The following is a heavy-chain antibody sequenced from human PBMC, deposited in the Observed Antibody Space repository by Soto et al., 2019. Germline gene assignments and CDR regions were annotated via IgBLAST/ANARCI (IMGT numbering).Heavy chain of an antibody. V-gene: IGHV3-11*01. D-gene: IGHD3-3*01. J-gene: IGHJ3*01. CDR3: ARERAVTSIFPHNTFKL. Sequence: QEQLAESGGGLVKPGGSLRLSCAASGFSFNVYYMTWIRQTPGSGLEWVASISILGDSTYYADSVKGRFTISRDNVPISLYLQMDTLRPEATAVYYCARERAVTSIFPHNTFKLWGQGTTVTVAS. CDR2: ISILGDST. CDR1: GFSFNVYY.